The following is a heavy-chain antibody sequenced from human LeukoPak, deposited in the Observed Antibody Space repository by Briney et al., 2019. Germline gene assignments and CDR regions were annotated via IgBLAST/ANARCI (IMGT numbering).Heavy chain of an antibody. CDR3: ARDSFYYGSGSQNIFDY. D-gene: IGHD3-10*01. Sequence: GSLRLSCAASGFTFSSYAMHWVRQAPGKGLEWVAVISYDGSNKYYADSVKGRFTISRDNSKNTLYLQMNSLRAGDTAVYYCARDSFYYGSGSQNIFDYWGQGTLVTVSS. CDR2: ISYDGSNK. J-gene: IGHJ4*02. V-gene: IGHV3-30-3*01. CDR1: GFTFSSYA.